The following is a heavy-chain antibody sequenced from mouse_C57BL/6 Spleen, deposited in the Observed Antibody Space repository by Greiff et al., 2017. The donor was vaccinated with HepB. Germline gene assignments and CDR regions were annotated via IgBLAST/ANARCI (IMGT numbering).Heavy chain of an antibody. J-gene: IGHJ4*01. V-gene: IGHV7-3*01. Sequence: EVQVVESGGGLVQPGGSLSLSCAASGFTFTDYYMSWVRQPPGKALEWLGFIRNKANGYTTEYSASVKGRFTISRDNSQSILYLQMNALRAEDSATYYCARYKRLSDAMDYWGQGTSVTVSS. D-gene: IGHD2-4*01. CDR2: IRNKANGYTT. CDR3: ARYKRLSDAMDY. CDR1: GFTFTDYY.